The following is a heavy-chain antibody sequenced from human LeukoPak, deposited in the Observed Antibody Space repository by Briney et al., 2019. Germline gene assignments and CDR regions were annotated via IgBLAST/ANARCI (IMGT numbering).Heavy chain of an antibody. Sequence: PSETLSLTCTVSGGSITRRNYYWGWIRQPPGKGLEWIGTIYDSGSTYYNPSLKSRVTISVDTSKNQFPLKLNSVTAADTAVYYCARLDYYDSSGLIDYWGQGTLVIVSS. D-gene: IGHD3-22*01. CDR1: GGSITRRNYY. V-gene: IGHV4-39*01. J-gene: IGHJ4*02. CDR2: IYDSGST. CDR3: ARLDYYDSSGLIDY.